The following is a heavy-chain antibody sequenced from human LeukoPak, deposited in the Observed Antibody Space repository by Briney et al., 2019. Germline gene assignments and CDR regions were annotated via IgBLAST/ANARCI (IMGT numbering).Heavy chain of an antibody. V-gene: IGHV3-9*01. CDR3: GRDRGSGWFQGTLDY. Sequence: GGSLRLSCEASGFTFDDHAMHWVRQVPGKGLEGVSGISWNSGSIVSADAVKGRFTISRDNAKNSLYLQMSSLKTEDTALHYCGRDRGSGWFQGTLDYWGQGILVTVSS. D-gene: IGHD6-19*01. CDR1: GFTFDDHA. J-gene: IGHJ4*02. CDR2: ISWNSGSI.